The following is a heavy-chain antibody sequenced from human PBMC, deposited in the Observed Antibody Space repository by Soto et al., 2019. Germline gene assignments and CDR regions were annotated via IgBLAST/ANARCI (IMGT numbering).Heavy chain of an antibody. V-gene: IGHV3-21*01. D-gene: IGHD5-12*01. CDR2: ISSSSSYI. Sequence: GGSLRLSCAASGFTFSSYTMNWVRQAPGKGLEWVSSISSSSSYIYYADSVKGRFTISRDNAKNSLFLQMNSLRAEDTAVYYCARDRDGYIATQEYYYYAMDVWGQGTTVTVPS. J-gene: IGHJ6*02. CDR1: GFTFSSYT. CDR3: ARDRDGYIATQEYYYYAMDV.